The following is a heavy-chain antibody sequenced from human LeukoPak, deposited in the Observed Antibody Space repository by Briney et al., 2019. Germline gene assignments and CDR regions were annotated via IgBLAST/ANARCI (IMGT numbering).Heavy chain of an antibody. CDR1: GSTFSSYW. D-gene: IGHD2-21*01. CDR2: INSDGNST. Sequence: PGGSLRLSCAASGSTFSSYWMHWVRQAPGKGLVWVSRINSDGNSTSYADSVKGRFTISRDNAKNTLYLQMNSLRAEDTAVYYCARDLVSVWWADSWGQGTLVTVSS. V-gene: IGHV3-74*01. CDR3: ARDLVSVWWADS. J-gene: IGHJ4*02.